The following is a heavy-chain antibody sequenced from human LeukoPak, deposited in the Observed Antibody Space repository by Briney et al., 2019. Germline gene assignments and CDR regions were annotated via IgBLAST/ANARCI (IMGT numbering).Heavy chain of an antibody. V-gene: IGHV4-59*01. Sequence: SETLSLTCTVSGGSISSYYWSWIRQPPGKGLEWIGYIYYSGSTNYNPSLKSRVTISVDTSKNQFSLKLSSVTAADTAVYYCAREGIAAAGSRSYNYGMDVWGQGTTVTVSS. D-gene: IGHD6-13*01. CDR2: IYYSGST. CDR1: GGSISSYY. CDR3: AREGIAAAGSRSYNYGMDV. J-gene: IGHJ6*02.